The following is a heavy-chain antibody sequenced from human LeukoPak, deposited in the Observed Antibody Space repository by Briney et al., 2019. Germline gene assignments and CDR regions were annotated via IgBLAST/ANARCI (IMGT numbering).Heavy chain of an antibody. Sequence: ASVKVSCKASGYTFTSYDINWVRQATGQGLEWMGWMNPNSGNTGYAQKFQGGVTMTRNTSISTAYMELNSLRSEDTALYYCARGPPAGSGSSWYEYWGQGTLVTVSS. CDR1: GYTFTSYD. CDR3: ARGPPAGSGSSWYEY. CDR2: MNPNSGNT. V-gene: IGHV1-8*01. J-gene: IGHJ4*02. D-gene: IGHD6-13*01.